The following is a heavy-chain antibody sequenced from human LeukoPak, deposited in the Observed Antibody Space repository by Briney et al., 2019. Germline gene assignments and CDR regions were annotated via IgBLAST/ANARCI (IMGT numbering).Heavy chain of an antibody. CDR3: ARDGYNLELDY. D-gene: IGHD5-24*01. J-gene: IGHJ4*02. Sequence: GGSLRLSCAASGFTFSVYYMSWIRQAPGKGLEWISYLSSRGTTKYYADSVKGRFTISRDNAKNSLYLQMDSLRAEDTAVYYCARDGYNLELDYWGQGTLVTVSS. CDR1: GFTFSVYY. V-gene: IGHV3-11*01. CDR2: LSSRGTTK.